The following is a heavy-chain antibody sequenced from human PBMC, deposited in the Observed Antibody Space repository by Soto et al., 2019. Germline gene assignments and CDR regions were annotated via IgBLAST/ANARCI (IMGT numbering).Heavy chain of an antibody. V-gene: IGHV1-69*01. CDR2: IVPILGSA. CDR3: ASPRGYRGGWYTYFDY. D-gene: IGHD6-19*01. CDR1: GGTFTSFA. Sequence: QVQLVQSGAEVKKPGSSVRVSCKASGGTFTSFAFSWVRQAPGQGLEWMGGIVPILGSANYARNFQDRVTLTADQSTTSAYMELSSLRSVDTAVYYCASPRGYRGGWYTYFDYWGQGTLVTVSS. J-gene: IGHJ4*02.